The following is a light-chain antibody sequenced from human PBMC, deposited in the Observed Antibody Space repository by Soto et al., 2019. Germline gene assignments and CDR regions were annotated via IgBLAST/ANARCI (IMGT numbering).Light chain of an antibody. Sequence: EIVLTHSPGTLSLSPGERATLSCRASQSVSDSHVAWYQQKPGQAPRLLMYGSYHRATGIPARFSGSGSGTDFTLTISSLEPEDSAVYYCQQRHMWPITFGQGTRLEIK. CDR2: GSY. CDR3: QQRHMWPIT. V-gene: IGKV3-11*01. CDR1: QSVSDSH. J-gene: IGKJ5*01.